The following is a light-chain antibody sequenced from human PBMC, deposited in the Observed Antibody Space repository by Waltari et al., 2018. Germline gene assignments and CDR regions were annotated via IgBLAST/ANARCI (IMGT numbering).Light chain of an antibody. J-gene: IGLJ2*01. V-gene: IGLV2-14*03. CDR3: SSYIDSTTLEL. CDR2: DVS. CDR1: SIDIGGYNY. Sequence: QSALTQPASVSGSPGQSITISCTGTSIDIGGYNYVSWYQQVPGKAPRLIIYDVSYRPAGVASRVAGSKSGNTASLTSSGLQAGDEADYFCSSYIDSTTLELFGGGTSLTVL.